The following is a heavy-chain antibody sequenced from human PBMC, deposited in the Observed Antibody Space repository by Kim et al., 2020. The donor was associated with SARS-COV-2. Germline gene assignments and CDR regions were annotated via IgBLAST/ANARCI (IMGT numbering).Heavy chain of an antibody. V-gene: IGHV3-11*06. J-gene: IGHJ3*02. Sequence: SVKGPFTLTRDNANNSLYLQMNSLRAEDTAVYYCARREGWIQLWLVAFDIWGQGTMVTVSS. D-gene: IGHD5-18*01. CDR3: ARREGWIQLWLVAFDI.